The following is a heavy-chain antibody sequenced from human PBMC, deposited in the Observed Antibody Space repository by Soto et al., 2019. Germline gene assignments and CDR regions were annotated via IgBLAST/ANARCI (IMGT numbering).Heavy chain of an antibody. CDR3: ARDMFYDLFSDHPL. V-gene: IGHV1-69*08. CDR1: GGTSNSYS. J-gene: IGHJ4*02. D-gene: IGHD3-16*01. Sequence: SVKVSCKPSGGTSNSYSVSWVRQAPGQGLEWMGRIIPLLGTTNYAQKFQDRVTFTADKSTKTAFMELSSLRSEDTAVYYCARDMFYDLFSDHPLWGQGTPVTVSS. CDR2: IIPLLGTT.